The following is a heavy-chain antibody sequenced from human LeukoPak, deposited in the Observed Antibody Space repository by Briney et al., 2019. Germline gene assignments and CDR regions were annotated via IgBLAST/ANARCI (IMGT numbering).Heavy chain of an antibody. CDR3: ARHNRHADYPLAY. D-gene: IGHD4-17*01. Sequence: PSETLSLTCTVSGDSISSYYWSWIRQPPGKGLEWIGYIYYTGSTNYNPSLKSRVTMSVDTSKNQFSLNLNSVTAADTAVYYCARHNRHADYPLAYWGQGTLVTVSS. V-gene: IGHV4-59*08. CDR2: IYYTGST. J-gene: IGHJ4*02. CDR1: GDSISSYY.